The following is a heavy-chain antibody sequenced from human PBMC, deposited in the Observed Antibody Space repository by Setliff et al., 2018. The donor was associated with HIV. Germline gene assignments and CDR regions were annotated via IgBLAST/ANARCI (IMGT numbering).Heavy chain of an antibody. J-gene: IGHJ4*02. V-gene: IGHV4-34*01. D-gene: IGHD1-1*01. CDR2: INLNGNT. CDR3: ATIGGGTGNWIIDY. CDR1: GGYFSGYY. Sequence: KASETLSLTCAVYGGYFSGYYWSWIRHSPGKGLEWIGEINLNGNTNYNPSLKSRVTISLDTSKNQFSLKLNSVTAADTAVYYCATIGGGTGNWIIDYWGQGTPVTVSS.